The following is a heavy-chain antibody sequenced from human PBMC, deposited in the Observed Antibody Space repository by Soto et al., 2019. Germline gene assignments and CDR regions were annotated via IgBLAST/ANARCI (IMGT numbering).Heavy chain of an antibody. Sequence: QVQLVQSGAEVKEPGASVKVSCRASGYTFTNYAIHWVRQAPGQRLEWMGWLNPGNGNTKYPQKFQGRVTITRDTSASTAYMFLSSLRSEDTAVYDCARDQGIPYCGGDCYSDWYFDLWGRGTLVTVSS. CDR1: GYTFTNYA. D-gene: IGHD2-21*01. J-gene: IGHJ2*01. CDR3: ARDQGIPYCGGDCYSDWYFDL. CDR2: LNPGNGNT. V-gene: IGHV1-3*01.